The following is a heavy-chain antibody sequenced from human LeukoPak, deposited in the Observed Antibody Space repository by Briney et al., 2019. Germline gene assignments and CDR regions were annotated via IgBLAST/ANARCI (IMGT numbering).Heavy chain of an antibody. J-gene: IGHJ5*02. Sequence: PGGSLRLSCAASGFSFSGSAIHWVRQAPGKGLEWVGRIRGAGYSAAPAYVASVRGRFTISRDDSKSTAYLQMNSLKAEDTAVYYCTVPASGGNWFDPWGPGTLVTVSS. CDR3: TVPASGGNWFDP. CDR1: GFSFSGSA. CDR2: IRGAGYSAAP. V-gene: IGHV3-73*01. D-gene: IGHD2-2*01.